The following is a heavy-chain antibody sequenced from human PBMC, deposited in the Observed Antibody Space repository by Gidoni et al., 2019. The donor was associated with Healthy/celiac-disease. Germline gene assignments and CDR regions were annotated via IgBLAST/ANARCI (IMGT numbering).Heavy chain of an antibody. V-gene: IGHV3-21*01. J-gene: IGHJ3*02. CDR2: ISSSSSYI. Sequence: EVQLVESGGGLVKPGGSLRISCAASGFTFSSYSMNWVRQAPGKGLEWVSSISSSSSYIYYADSVKGRFTISRDNAKNSLYLQMNSLRAEDTAVYYCARVYGGNSVDAFDIWGQGTMVTVSS. CDR3: ARVYGGNSVDAFDI. CDR1: GFTFSSYS. D-gene: IGHD2-21*02.